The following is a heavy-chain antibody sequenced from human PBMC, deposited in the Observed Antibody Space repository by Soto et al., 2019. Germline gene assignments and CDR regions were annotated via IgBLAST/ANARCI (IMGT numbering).Heavy chain of an antibody. V-gene: IGHV1-8*01. CDR1: GYRFTSND. D-gene: IGHD3-16*01. Sequence: ASVKVSCKASGYRFTSNDASWVRQATGQGLEWMGWMNPGSGDTGYAQKFQGRVTMTRDISIATAYMELSSLRSDETAIYYCARMETFGSLNWFDPWGQGSLVSVSS. CDR2: MNPGSGDT. CDR3: ARMETFGSLNWFDP. J-gene: IGHJ5*02.